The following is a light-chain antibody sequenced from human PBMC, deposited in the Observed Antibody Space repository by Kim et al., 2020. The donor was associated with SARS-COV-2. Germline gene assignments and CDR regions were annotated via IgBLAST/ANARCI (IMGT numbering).Light chain of an antibody. CDR2: TDN. CDR1: SSNIGGNP. J-gene: IGLJ3*02. V-gene: IGLV1-44*01. CDR3: ASWDDRLNGRL. Sequence: QPVLTQPPSASGTPGQRVTISCSGSSSNIGGNPVSWFQQVPGTAPKFLVATDNQRPSAVPDRFSASKSGTSASLVISGLQSEDEAEYHCASWDDRLNGRLFGGGTKLTVL.